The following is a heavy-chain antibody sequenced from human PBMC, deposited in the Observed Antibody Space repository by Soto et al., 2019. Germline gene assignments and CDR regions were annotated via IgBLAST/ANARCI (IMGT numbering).Heavy chain of an antibody. J-gene: IGHJ4*02. Sequence: SVKVSFKASGGTFSSYTISWVRQAPGQGLEWMGRIIPILGIANYAQKFQGRVTITADKSTSTAYMELSSLRSEDTAVYYCAKGGHDFWSGSAFDYWGQGTLVTVSS. CDR1: GGTFSSYT. D-gene: IGHD3-3*01. CDR2: IIPILGIA. V-gene: IGHV1-69*02. CDR3: AKGGHDFWSGSAFDY.